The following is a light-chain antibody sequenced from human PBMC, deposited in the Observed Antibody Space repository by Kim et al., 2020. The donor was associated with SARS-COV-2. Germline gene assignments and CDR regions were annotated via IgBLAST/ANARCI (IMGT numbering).Light chain of an antibody. J-gene: IGKJ4*01. CDR1: QSVSSY. CDR3: QQGNNWPLT. CDR2: DAS. Sequence: EIVLTQSPATLSLSPGERATLSCRASQSVSSYLAWYQQKPGQAPRLLIYDASNRATGIPARFSGSGSGTDFTLTISSLEPEDFAVYYCQQGNNWPLTFGGGTKVDIK. V-gene: IGKV3-11*01.